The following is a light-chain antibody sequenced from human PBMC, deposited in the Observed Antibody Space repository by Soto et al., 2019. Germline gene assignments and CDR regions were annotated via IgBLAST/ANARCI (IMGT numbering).Light chain of an antibody. J-gene: IGLJ1*01. V-gene: IGLV1-44*01. CDR3: SAWDASLNGYV. CDR1: SSNIGSKT. CDR2: SNY. Sequence: QSVLTQPPSASGTPGQRVTISCSGSSSNIGSKTVNWYQQLPGTAPKLLIYSNYQRPSGVPDRFSGSKSGTSASLAISGLQSEDEADYYCSAWDASLNGYVFGPGTKLTVL.